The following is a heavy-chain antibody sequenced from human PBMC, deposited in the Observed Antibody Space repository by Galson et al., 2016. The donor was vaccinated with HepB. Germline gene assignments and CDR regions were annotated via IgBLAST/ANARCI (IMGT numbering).Heavy chain of an antibody. CDR1: GDSVSSNDAI. Sequence: CAISGDSVSSNDAIWNWIRQSSSRGLEWLGRTYYRSKWYNHYAVSVKSRITIDPDTSRNQISLQLNSVTPEDTAVYYCARDTSTWDGLGTEYFHHWGQGTLVTVSS. CDR2: TYYRSKWYN. V-gene: IGHV6-1*01. D-gene: IGHD2-2*01. J-gene: IGHJ1*01. CDR3: ARDTSTWDGLGTEYFHH.